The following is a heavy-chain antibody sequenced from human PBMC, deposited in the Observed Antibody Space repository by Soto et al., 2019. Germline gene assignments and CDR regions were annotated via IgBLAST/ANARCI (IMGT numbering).Heavy chain of an antibody. CDR1: GGSISSGDYY. D-gene: IGHD2-2*01. V-gene: IGHV4-30-4*01. CDR2: IYYSGST. J-gene: IGHJ3*02. Sequence: QVQLQESGPGLVKPSQTLSLTCTVSGGSISSGDYYWSWIRQPPGTGLEWIGYIYYSGSTYYNPSLKSRVTISVDTSKNQFSLKLSSVTAADTAVYYCARVFPAANDAFDIWGQGTMVTVSS. CDR3: ARVFPAANDAFDI.